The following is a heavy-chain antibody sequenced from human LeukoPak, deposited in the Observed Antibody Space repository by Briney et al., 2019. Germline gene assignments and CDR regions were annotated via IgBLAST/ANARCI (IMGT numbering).Heavy chain of an antibody. CDR1: GFTFSSYA. CDR2: ISGGGGST. Sequence: GGSLRLSCAASGFTFSSYAMIWVRQAPGKGLNWVSTISGGGGSTYYADSVKGRFTISRDNSKNTLNLQMNSLRAEDTAVYYCARSRDGYNILDYWGQGTLVRVSS. V-gene: IGHV3-23*01. J-gene: IGHJ4*02. CDR3: ARSRDGYNILDY. D-gene: IGHD5-24*01.